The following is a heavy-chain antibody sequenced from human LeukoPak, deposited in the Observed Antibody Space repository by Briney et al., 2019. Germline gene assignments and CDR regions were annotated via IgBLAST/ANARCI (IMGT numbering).Heavy chain of an antibody. CDR1: GFTFSSYS. V-gene: IGHV3-21*01. CDR2: ISSSSSYI. CDR3: ARTLRGYSYFFAFDI. J-gene: IGHJ3*02. Sequence: GGSLRLSCAASGFTFSSYSMNWVRQAPGKGLEWVSSISSSSSYIYYADSVKGRFTISRDNAKNSLYLQMNSLRAEDTAVYYCARTLRGYSYFFAFDIWGQGTMVTVSS. D-gene: IGHD5-18*01.